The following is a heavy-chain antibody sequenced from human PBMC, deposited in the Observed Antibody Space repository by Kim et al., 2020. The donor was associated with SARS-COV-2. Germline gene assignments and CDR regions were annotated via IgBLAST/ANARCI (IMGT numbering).Heavy chain of an antibody. J-gene: IGHJ5*02. Sequence: GGSLRLSCAASGFTFSSYGMHWVRQAPGKGLEWVAVISYDGSNKYYADSVKGRFTISRDNSKNTLYLQMNSLRAEDTAVYYCAKDLYSSSSVWWFDPWGQGTLVTVSS. CDR3: AKDLYSSSSVWWFDP. CDR2: ISYDGSNK. D-gene: IGHD6-6*01. V-gene: IGHV3-30*18. CDR1: GFTFSSYG.